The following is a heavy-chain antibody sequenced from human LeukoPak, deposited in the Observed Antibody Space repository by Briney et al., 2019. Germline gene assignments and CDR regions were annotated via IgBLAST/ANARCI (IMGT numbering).Heavy chain of an antibody. Sequence: GGSLRLSCAASGFTFSSYAMSWVRQAPGKGLEWVSAISGSGGSTYYADSVKGRFTISRDNSKNTLYLQMNSLRAEDTAVYYCAKDGSSWYYYYYYMDVWGKGTTVTVSS. D-gene: IGHD6-13*01. V-gene: IGHV3-23*01. CDR1: GFTFSSYA. CDR2: ISGSGGST. J-gene: IGHJ6*03. CDR3: AKDGSSWYYYYYYMDV.